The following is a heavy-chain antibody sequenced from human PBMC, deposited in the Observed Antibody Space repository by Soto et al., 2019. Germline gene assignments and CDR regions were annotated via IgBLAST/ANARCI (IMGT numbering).Heavy chain of an antibody. CDR2: IYWDDDK. D-gene: IGHD2-21*01. CDR3: ASLVAAGITYYFDS. CDR1: AFSLSTSGVG. J-gene: IGHJ4*02. Sequence: QITLKESGPTLVKPTQTLTLTCTFSAFSLSTSGVGVGWIRQPPGKALEWLTFIYWDDDKRYIPSLKSRITITKDTSKNQVVITMTNMDPVDTATYYCASLVAAGITYYFDSWGQGTLVTVSS. V-gene: IGHV2-5*02.